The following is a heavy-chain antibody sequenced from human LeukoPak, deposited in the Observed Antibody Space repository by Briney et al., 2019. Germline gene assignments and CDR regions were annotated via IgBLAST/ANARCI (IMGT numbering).Heavy chain of an antibody. CDR3: AKGPYTGDYSYYSYWYFDL. V-gene: IGHV3-23*01. J-gene: IGHJ2*01. CDR1: GFTFSSYG. Sequence: GGSLRLSCAAPGFTFSSYGMSWVRQAPGKGLEWVSAISGSGGSTYYADSVKGRFTISRDNSKNTLYLRMNSLRAEDTAVYYCAKGPYTGDYSYYSYWYFDLWGRGTLVTVSS. D-gene: IGHD5-12*01. CDR2: ISGSGGST.